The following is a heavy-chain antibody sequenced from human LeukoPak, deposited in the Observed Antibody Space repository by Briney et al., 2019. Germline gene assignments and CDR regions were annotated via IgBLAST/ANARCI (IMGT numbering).Heavy chain of an antibody. Sequence: SETLSLTCTVSGGSISSSSNYWGWIRQPPGKGLEWIGSIYYSGSTYYNPSLKSRVTTSVDTSKNQFSLKLSSVTAADTAVYYCARHEGSSGWYAYYYGMDVWGQGTTVTVTS. V-gene: IGHV4-39*01. J-gene: IGHJ6*02. CDR1: GGSISSSSNY. CDR3: ARHEGSSGWYAYYYGMDV. CDR2: IYYSGST. D-gene: IGHD6-19*01.